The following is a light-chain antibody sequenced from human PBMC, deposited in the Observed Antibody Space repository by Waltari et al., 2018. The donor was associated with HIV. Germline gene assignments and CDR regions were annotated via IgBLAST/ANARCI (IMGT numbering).Light chain of an antibody. CDR1: QSVSTN. V-gene: IGKV3-15*01. J-gene: IGKJ1*01. Sequence: EIVMTQSPAALSVSPGERATLSCRASQSVSTNLAWYQQKPGQAPRLLIYGTSTRATGFSDRFSGSGSGTEFTLTISSLQSEDFAVYYCHQYNNWPPWTFGQGTKVEIK. CDR2: GTS. CDR3: HQYNNWPPWT.